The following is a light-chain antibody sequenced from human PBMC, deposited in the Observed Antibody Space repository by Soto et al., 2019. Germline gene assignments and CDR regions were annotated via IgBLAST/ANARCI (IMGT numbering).Light chain of an antibody. CDR2: KAS. J-gene: IGKJ1*01. Sequence: IQMTQSPSTLSASVGDRVTITCRASQSISSWLAWYQQKPGKAPKVLIYKASTLESGVPSRFSGSGSGTEFTLTISSLQPDDFATYHCQQYNTYWTFGQGTKVEIK. CDR3: QQYNTYWT. CDR1: QSISSW. V-gene: IGKV1-5*03.